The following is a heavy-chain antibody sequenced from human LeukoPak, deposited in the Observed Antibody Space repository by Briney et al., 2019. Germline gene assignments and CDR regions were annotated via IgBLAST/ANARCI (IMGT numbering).Heavy chain of an antibody. V-gene: IGHV4-39*01. Sequence: SETVSLTCTVSGGSISSSSYYWGWIRQPPGKGLEWIGSIYYSGSTYYNPSLKSRVTISVDTSKNQFSLKLSSVTAADTAVYYCARHAYCGGDCYHDFDYWGQGTLVTVSS. CDR2: IYYSGST. CDR1: GGSISSSSYY. J-gene: IGHJ4*02. D-gene: IGHD2-21*02. CDR3: ARHAYCGGDCYHDFDY.